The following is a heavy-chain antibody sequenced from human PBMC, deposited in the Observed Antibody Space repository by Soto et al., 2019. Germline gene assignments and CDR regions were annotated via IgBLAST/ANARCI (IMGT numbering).Heavy chain of an antibody. CDR3: ARGNDFWSCWLSYYYGIDV. CDR2: IKQDGSEK. Sequence: GGSRRLSCAASGFTFSSYWMSWVRQAPGKGLEWVANIKQDGSEKYYVDSVKGRFTISRDNAKNSLYLQMNSLRAEDTAVYYCARGNDFWSCWLSYYYGIDVWGYGTPFTAS. J-gene: IGHJ6*02. D-gene: IGHD3-3*01. V-gene: IGHV3-7*01. CDR1: GFTFSSYW.